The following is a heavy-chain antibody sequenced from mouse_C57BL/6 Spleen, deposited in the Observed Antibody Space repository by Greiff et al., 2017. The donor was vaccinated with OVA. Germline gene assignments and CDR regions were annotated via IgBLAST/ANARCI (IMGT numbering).Heavy chain of an antibody. V-gene: IGHV1-82*01. Sequence: QVQLQQSGPELVKPGASVKISCKASGYAFSSSWMNWVKQRPGKGLEWIGRIYPGDGDTNYNGKFKGKATLTAEKSSSTAYMQLSSLTSEDSAVYFCARSNYSNYPAWFAYWGQGTLVTVSA. CDR2: IYPGDGDT. CDR3: ARSNYSNYPAWFAY. D-gene: IGHD2-5*01. CDR1: GYAFSSSW. J-gene: IGHJ3*01.